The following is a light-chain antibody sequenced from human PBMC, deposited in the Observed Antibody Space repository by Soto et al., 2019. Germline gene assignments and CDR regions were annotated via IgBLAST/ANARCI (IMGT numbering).Light chain of an antibody. CDR2: ATS. J-gene: IGKJ3*01. V-gene: IGKV3-20*01. CDR1: QSVGSIY. CDR3: PQYQT. Sequence: EIVLTQSPGTLSLSPGERATLSCRASQSVGSIYLAWYQQKPGQAPRLLIYATSSRATGIPDRFSGSGSGTDFTLTIRRLEPEDFAVEHCPQYQTLGPGTKVDI.